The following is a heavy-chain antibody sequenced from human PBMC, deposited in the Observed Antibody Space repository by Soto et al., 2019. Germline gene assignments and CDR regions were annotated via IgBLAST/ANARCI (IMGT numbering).Heavy chain of an antibody. Sequence: ASVKVSCKASGYTFTGYYMHWVRQAPGQGLEWMGWINPNSGGTNYAQKFQGRVTMTRDTSISTAYMELSRLRSDDTAVYYCARGYCSSTSCYWFSWFDPWGQGTLVTVSS. J-gene: IGHJ5*02. V-gene: IGHV1-2*02. CDR2: INPNSGGT. CDR3: ARGYCSSTSCYWFSWFDP. D-gene: IGHD2-2*01. CDR1: GYTFTGYY.